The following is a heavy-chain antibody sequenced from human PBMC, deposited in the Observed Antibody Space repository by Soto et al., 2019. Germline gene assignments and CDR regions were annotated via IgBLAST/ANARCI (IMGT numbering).Heavy chain of an antibody. V-gene: IGHV4-4*07. D-gene: IGHD3-22*01. CDR3: ERDLVDISGNNYSNHSAMDV. J-gene: IGHJ6*02. Sequence: QVQLQESGPGLVKPSETLSLTCSVSGGSIRSYYWSWIRQPAGKGLEWIGRIYSSGSTNYNPSRKSRVTMAGDTSKKQVSLKLTSVTAADTAVYYCERDLVDISGNNYSNHSAMDVWGQGTTVTVS. CDR2: IYSSGST. CDR1: GGSIRSYY.